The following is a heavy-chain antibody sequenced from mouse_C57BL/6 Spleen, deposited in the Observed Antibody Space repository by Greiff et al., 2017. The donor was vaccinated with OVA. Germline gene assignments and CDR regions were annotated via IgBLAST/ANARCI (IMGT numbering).Heavy chain of an antibody. Sequence: EVQGVESGGDLVKPGGSLKLSCAASGFTFSSYGMSWVRQTPDKRLEWVATISSGGSYTYYPDSVKGRFTISRDNAKNTLYLQMSSLKSEDTAMYYCARIYYGYDDAMDYWGQGTSVTVSS. CDR3: ARIYYGYDDAMDY. D-gene: IGHD2-2*01. V-gene: IGHV5-6*01. CDR1: GFTFSSYG. J-gene: IGHJ4*01. CDR2: ISSGGSYT.